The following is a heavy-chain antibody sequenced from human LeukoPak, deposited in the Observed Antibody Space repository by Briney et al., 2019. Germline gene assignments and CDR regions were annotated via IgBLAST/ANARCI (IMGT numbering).Heavy chain of an antibody. V-gene: IGHV6-1*01. J-gene: IGHJ4*02. Sequence: SQTLSLTCAISGDSVSSYTAAWTWIRQSPSRGLEWLGRTFYRSKWYHDYAVSVKSRITINPDTSKNQFSLQLNSVTPEDTAVYYCARDGWPAFDYWGQGTLVTVSS. D-gene: IGHD2-15*01. CDR1: GDSVSSYTAA. CDR2: TFYRSKWYH. CDR3: ARDGWPAFDY.